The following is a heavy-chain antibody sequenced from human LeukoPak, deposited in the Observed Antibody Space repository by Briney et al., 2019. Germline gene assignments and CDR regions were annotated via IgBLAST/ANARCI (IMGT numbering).Heavy chain of an antibody. D-gene: IGHD2-21*02. J-gene: IGHJ4*02. CDR3: AKAAYCGGDCSIMFGY. V-gene: IGHV3-23*01. CDR1: GFTFSSYA. CDR2: ISGSGGST. Sequence: SGGSLRLSCAASGFTFSSYAMSWVRQAPGKGLEWLSSISGSGGSTYYADSVKGRFTISRDNSKNTLYLQMNSLRAEDAAVYYCAKAAYCGGDCSIMFGYWGQGTLVTVSS.